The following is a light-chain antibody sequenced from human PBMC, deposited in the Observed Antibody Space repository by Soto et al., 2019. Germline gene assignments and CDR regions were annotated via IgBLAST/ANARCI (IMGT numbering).Light chain of an antibody. CDR1: QNINAW. CDR2: DAS. V-gene: IGKV1-5*01. CDR3: QHYSLYSPWT. Sequence: DIHMTQSPSSLSLSVGDRVTITFLASQNINAWLAWYQQRPGQAPKLLIYDASTVQSGVPSRFSGSGSGTEFTLTISSLQPDDSATYYCQHYSLYSPWTFGQGTKVDIK. J-gene: IGKJ1*01.